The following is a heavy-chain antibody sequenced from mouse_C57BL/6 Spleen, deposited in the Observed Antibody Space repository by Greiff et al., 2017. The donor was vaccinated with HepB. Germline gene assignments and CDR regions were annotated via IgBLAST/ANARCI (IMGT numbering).Heavy chain of an antibody. V-gene: IGHV1-15*01. CDR2: IDPETGGT. CDR3: TKGVYDGYYGVY. J-gene: IGHJ2*01. Sequence: VQLQQSGAELVRPGASVTLSCKASGYTFTDYEMHWVKQTPVHGLEWIGAIDPETGGTAYNQKFKGKAILTADKSSSTAYMELRSLTSEDSAVYCCTKGVYDGYYGVYWGQGTTLTVSS. CDR1: GYTFTDYE. D-gene: IGHD2-3*01.